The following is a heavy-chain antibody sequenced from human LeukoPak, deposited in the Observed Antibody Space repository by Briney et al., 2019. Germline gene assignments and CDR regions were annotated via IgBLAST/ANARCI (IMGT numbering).Heavy chain of an antibody. CDR2: IYPRDGST. CDR1: GYTFTNNY. J-gene: IGHJ4*02. CDR3: ARDQEGFDY. V-gene: IGHV1-46*01. Sequence: GASVKVSCKASGYTFTNNYLHWVRLAPGQGLEWMGMIYPRDGSTSYAQNFQGRVTVTRDTSTTTVRMELRGLRSEDTAVYYCARDQEGFDYWGQGTVVTVSS.